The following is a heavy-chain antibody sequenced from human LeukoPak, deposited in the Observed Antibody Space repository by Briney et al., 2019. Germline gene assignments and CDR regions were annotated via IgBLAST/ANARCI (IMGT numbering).Heavy chain of an antibody. Sequence: PGGSLRLSCAASGFTFSSYAMSWVRQAPGKGLEWVSTISGSGGSTDYADSVKGRFTISRDNSKNTLYLQMNSLRAEDTAVYYCAKDRGHCTNGVCHNYYYLDVWDKGTTVTVSS. CDR2: ISGSGGST. J-gene: IGHJ6*03. CDR3: AKDRGHCTNGVCHNYYYLDV. V-gene: IGHV3-23*01. CDR1: GFTFSSYA. D-gene: IGHD2-8*01.